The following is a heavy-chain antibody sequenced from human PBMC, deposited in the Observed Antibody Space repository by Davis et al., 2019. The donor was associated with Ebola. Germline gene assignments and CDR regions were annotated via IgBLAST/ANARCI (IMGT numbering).Heavy chain of an antibody. J-gene: IGHJ6*02. D-gene: IGHD5-12*01. V-gene: IGHV4-38-2*01. Sequence: PSETLSLTCAVSGYSISSGYYWGWIRQPPGKGLEWIGSIYHSGSTYYNPFLKSRVTISVDTSKNQFSLKLSSVTAADTAVYYCARVDYYYGMDVWGQGTTVTVSS. CDR1: GYSISSGYY. CDR2: IYHSGST. CDR3: ARVDYYYGMDV.